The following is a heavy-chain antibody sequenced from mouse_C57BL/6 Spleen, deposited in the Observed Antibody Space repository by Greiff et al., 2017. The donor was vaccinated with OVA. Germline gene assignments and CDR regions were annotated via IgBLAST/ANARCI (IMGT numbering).Heavy chain of an antibody. V-gene: IGHV1-61*01. CDR1: GYTFTSYW. D-gene: IGHD1-1*01. J-gene: IGHJ1*03. Sequence: QVQLQQSGAELVRPGSSVKLSCKASGYTFTSYWMDWVKQRPGQGLEWIGNIYPSDSETHYNQKFKDKATLTVDKSSSTAYMQLSSLTSEDSAVYYCARGTVARWYFDVWGTGTTVTVSS. CDR2: IYPSDSET. CDR3: ARGTVARWYFDV.